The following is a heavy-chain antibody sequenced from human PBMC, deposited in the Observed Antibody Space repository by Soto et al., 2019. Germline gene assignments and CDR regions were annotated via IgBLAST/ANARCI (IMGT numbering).Heavy chain of an antibody. V-gene: IGHV1-3*01. CDR1: GYTFTSYA. CDR3: ARVAGLVVFDY. CDR2: INAGNGNT. Sequence: ASVKVSCKASGYTFTSYAMHWVRQAPGQRLEWMGWINAGNGNTKYSQKFQGRVTITRDTSASTAYMELSSLRSEDTAVDYCARVAGLVVFDYWGQGTLVTVSS. J-gene: IGHJ4*02. D-gene: IGHD2-15*01.